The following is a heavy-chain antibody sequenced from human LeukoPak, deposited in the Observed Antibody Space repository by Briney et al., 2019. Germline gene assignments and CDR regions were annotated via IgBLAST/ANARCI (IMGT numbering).Heavy chain of an antibody. V-gene: IGHV4-59*01. Sequence: PSETLSLTCTVSGGSISSYYWSWIRQPPGKGLEWIGYIYYSGSTNYNPSLKSRVTISVDASKNQFSLKLSSVTAADTAVYYCARDGYNHGLVDIWGQGTMVTVSS. CDR2: IYYSGST. D-gene: IGHD5-24*01. CDR1: GGSISSYY. J-gene: IGHJ3*02. CDR3: ARDGYNHGLVDI.